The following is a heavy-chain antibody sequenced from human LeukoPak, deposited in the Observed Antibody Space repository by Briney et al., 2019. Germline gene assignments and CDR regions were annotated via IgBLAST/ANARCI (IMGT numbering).Heavy chain of an antibody. J-gene: IGHJ3*02. CDR2: IYHSGST. CDR3: ARDGPYYYDSSGYYDAFDI. CDR1: DYSISSGYY. D-gene: IGHD3-22*01. Sequence: SETLSLTCTVSDYSISSGYYWGWIRQPPGKGLEWIGSIYHSGSTYYNPSLKSRVTMSLDTSKNQFSLKLSSVTAADTAVYYCARDGPYYYDSSGYYDAFDIWGQGTMVTVSS. V-gene: IGHV4-38-2*02.